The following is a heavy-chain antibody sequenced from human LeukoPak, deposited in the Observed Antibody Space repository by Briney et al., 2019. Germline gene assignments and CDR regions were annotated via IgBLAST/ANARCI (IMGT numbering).Heavy chain of an antibody. CDR3: AKSPSRIAKTPTRFDP. V-gene: IGHV3-30*18. D-gene: IGHD2-21*01. CDR2: ISYDGSNK. Sequence: GGSLRLSCAASGFTFSSYGMHWVRQAPGKGLEWVAVISYDGSNKYYADSVKGRFTISRDNSKNTLYLQMNSLRAEDTAVYYCAKSPSRIAKTPTRFDPWGQGTLVTVSS. J-gene: IGHJ5*02. CDR1: GFTFSSYG.